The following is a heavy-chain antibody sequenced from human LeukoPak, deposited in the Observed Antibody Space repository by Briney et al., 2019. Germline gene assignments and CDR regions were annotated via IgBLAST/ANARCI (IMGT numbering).Heavy chain of an antibody. Sequence: GGSLRLSCAASGFTFSSYAMSWVRQAPGKGLEWVSAISTSGLTYYPDSVKGRFTISRDNSKNTLYLQMNSLRAEDTAVYYCARSRPVYSSGWQYFDYWGQGTLVTVSS. CDR1: GFTFSSYA. CDR2: ISTSGLT. J-gene: IGHJ4*02. CDR3: ARSRPVYSSGWQYFDY. V-gene: IGHV3-23*01. D-gene: IGHD6-19*01.